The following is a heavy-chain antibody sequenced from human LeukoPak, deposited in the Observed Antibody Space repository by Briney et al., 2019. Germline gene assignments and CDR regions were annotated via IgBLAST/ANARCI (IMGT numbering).Heavy chain of an antibody. D-gene: IGHD3-3*01. Sequence: ASVKISCKASGYTFTSYGISWVRQAPAQGLEWMGWISAYNGNTNYAQKLQGRVTITKDTHPSTTYMELRSLRSDDAAVYYCARTHRITIFGVVIASTMDVWGKGTTVTVSS. CDR1: GYTFTSYG. V-gene: IGHV1-18*01. J-gene: IGHJ6*03. CDR3: ARTHRITIFGVVIASTMDV. CDR2: ISAYNGNT.